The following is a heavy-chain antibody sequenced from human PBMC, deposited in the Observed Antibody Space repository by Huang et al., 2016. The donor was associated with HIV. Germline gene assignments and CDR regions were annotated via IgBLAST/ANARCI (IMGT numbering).Heavy chain of an antibody. CDR2: LNHSESN. Sequence: QVQLQQWGAGLLRPSETLSLTCAVYGGSFSGYYGTWIRQPPGKGLEWIGELNHSESNNYNPSLKSRVTISAETSRNHVSLTLTSVTAADTAVYYCARGQGGYYYYYMDVWGKGTTGTVSS. J-gene: IGHJ6*03. CDR1: GGSFSGYY. CDR3: ARGQGGYYYYYMDV. V-gene: IGHV4-34*01.